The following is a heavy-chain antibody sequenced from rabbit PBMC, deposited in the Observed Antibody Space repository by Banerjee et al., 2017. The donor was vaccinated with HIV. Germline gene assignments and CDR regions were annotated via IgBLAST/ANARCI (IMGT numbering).Heavy chain of an antibody. Sequence: QSLEESGGGLVQPEGSLTLTCTASGFSFSSNYYVCWVRQAPGKGLEWIGCIYTGSGSTYYASWAKGRFTISKTSSTTVTLQMTSLTAADTATYFCARDSSAWDAGEFNFWGPGTLVTVS. J-gene: IGHJ4*01. D-gene: IGHD4-1*01. V-gene: IGHV1S40*01. CDR3: ARDSSAWDAGEFNF. CDR1: GFSFSSNYY. CDR2: IYTGSGST.